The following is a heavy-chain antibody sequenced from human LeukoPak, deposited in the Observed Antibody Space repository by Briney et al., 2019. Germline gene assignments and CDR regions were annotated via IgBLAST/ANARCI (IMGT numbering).Heavy chain of an antibody. Sequence: PGRSLRLSCAASGFTFSSYAMHWVRQSPGKGLEWVSSISASGGSTYYADSVKGRFTISRDNSKNTLYVQMNSLRVEDTAVYYCAKEGTWFGVFAFDYWGQGTLVTVSS. V-gene: IGHV3-23*01. CDR3: AKEGTWFGVFAFDY. D-gene: IGHD3-10*01. J-gene: IGHJ4*02. CDR1: GFTFSSYA. CDR2: ISASGGST.